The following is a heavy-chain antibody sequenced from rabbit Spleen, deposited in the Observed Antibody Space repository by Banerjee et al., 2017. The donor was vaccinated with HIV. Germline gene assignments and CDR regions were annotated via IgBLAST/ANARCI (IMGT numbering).Heavy chain of an antibody. J-gene: IGHJ4*01. CDR3: ARHFDL. CDR2: IATDSRGAT. CDR1: GFDFTGNS. V-gene: IGHV1S40*01. Sequence: QSLEESGEDLVKPGASLTLTCKASGFDFTGNSMCWVRQAPGKGLEWIACIATDSRGATGYASWAKGRFTISKTSSTTVTLQMASLTAADTATYFCARHFDLWGPGTLVTVS.